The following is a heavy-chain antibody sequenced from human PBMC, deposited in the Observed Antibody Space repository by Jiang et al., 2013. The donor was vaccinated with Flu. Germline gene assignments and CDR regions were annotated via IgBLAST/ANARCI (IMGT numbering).Heavy chain of an antibody. V-gene: IGHV3-7*03. CDR3: ARQSTLLWFGELLSCFDY. CDR1: GFTFSSYW. D-gene: IGHD3-10*01. J-gene: IGHJ4*02. CDR2: IKQDGSEK. Sequence: SGFTFSSYWMSWVRQAPGRGLEWVANIKQDGSEKYYVDSVKGRFTISRDNAKNSLYLQMNSLRAEDTAVYYCARQSTLLWFGELLSCFDYWGQGTLVTVSS.